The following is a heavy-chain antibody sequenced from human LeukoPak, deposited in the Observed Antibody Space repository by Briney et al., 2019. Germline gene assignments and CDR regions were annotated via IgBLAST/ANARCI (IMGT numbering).Heavy chain of an antibody. J-gene: IGHJ5*02. CDR2: IIPIFGTA. V-gene: IGHV1-69*13. Sequence: SVKVSCKASGGTFSSYAISWVRQAPGQGLEWMGGIIPIFGTANYAQKFQGRVTITADESTSTAYMELSSLRSEDTAVYYCARNPLSTGEVSSWYNWFDPWGQGTLVTVSS. D-gene: IGHD6-13*01. CDR1: GGTFSSYA. CDR3: ARNPLSTGEVSSWYNWFDP.